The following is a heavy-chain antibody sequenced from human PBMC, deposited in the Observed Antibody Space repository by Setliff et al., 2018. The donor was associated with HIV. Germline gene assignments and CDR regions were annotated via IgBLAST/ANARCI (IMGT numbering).Heavy chain of an antibody. Sequence: SETLSLTCAVSGYSISSGYYWGWIRQPPGKGLEWIGSIYSTGSSDNNPSLKSRVTLSVDTPKNQFSLKLSSVTAADTAVYYCARGTGSYGSDYWGQGTLVTVSS. CDR1: GYSISSGYY. CDR3: ARGTGSYGSDY. J-gene: IGHJ4*02. CDR2: IYSTGSS. D-gene: IGHD5-18*01. V-gene: IGHV4-38-2*01.